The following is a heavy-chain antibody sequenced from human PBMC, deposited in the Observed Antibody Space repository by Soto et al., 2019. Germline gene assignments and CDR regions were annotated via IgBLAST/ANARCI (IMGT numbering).Heavy chain of an antibody. V-gene: IGHV1-2*04. CDR1: GYTFTGYY. CDR3: ARAGVGATSAFDI. D-gene: IGHD1-26*01. J-gene: IGHJ3*02. Sequence: VASVKVSCKASGYTFTGYYMHWVRQAPGQGLEWMGWINPNSGGTNYAQKFQGWVTMTRDTSISTAYMELSRLRSDDTAVYYCARAGVGATSAFDIWGQGTMVTV. CDR2: INPNSGGT.